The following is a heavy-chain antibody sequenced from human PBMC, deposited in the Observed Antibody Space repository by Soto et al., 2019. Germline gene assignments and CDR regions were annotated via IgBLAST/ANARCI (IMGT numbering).Heavy chain of an antibody. CDR2: IYYSGST. CDR3: ARAQYSWSLGFDY. D-gene: IGHD1-26*01. J-gene: IGHJ4*02. Sequence: QVQLQESGPGLVKPSETLSLTCTVSGGSISSYYWSWIRQPPGKGLEWIGYIYYSGSTNYNPSLKSRITISVDTSQNQFSLKLSAVTAADTAVYYCARAQYSWSLGFDYWGQGTLVTVSS. CDR1: GGSISSYY. V-gene: IGHV4-59*01.